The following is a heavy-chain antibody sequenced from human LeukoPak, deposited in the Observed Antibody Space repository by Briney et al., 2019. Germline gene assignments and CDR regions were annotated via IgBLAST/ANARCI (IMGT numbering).Heavy chain of an antibody. CDR1: GFTFSSYS. V-gene: IGHV3-21*01. D-gene: IGHD2/OR15-2a*01. Sequence: GGSLRLSCAASGFTFSSYSMNWVRQAPGKGLEWVSSISSSSSYIYYADSVKGRFTISRDNAKNSLYLQMNSLRAVDTAVYYCARARGRTTRHWGQGTLVTVSS. CDR2: ISSSSSYI. J-gene: IGHJ4*02. CDR3: ARARGRTTRH.